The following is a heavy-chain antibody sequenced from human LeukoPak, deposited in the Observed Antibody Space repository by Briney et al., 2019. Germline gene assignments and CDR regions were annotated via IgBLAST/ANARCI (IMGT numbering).Heavy chain of an antibody. Sequence: SETLSLTCALYGGSFSGYYWSWIRQPPGKGLEWIGEINHSGSTNYNPSLKSRVTISVDTSKNQFSLKLSSVTAADTAVHYCARYGPWPWDVWGKGTTVTVSS. D-gene: IGHD3-10*01. CDR2: INHSGST. CDR1: GGSFSGYY. J-gene: IGHJ6*04. CDR3: ARYGPWPWDV. V-gene: IGHV4-34*01.